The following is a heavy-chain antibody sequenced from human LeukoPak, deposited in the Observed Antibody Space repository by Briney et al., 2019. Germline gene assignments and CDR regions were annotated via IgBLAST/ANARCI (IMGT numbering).Heavy chain of an antibody. CDR1: GYNFAPYW. Sequence: GESLKISCQSSGYNFAPYWIGWVRQMPGKGLAWMGIIYPGDSDTRYSPSFQGQVTISADKSISTAYLQWSSLKASDTAMYYCARLRVGARRTEAFDIWGQGTMVTVSS. V-gene: IGHV5-51*01. CDR2: IYPGDSDT. CDR3: ARLRVGARRTEAFDI. D-gene: IGHD1-26*01. J-gene: IGHJ3*02.